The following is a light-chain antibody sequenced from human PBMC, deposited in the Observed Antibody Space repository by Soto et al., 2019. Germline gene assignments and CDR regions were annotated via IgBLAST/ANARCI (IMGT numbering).Light chain of an antibody. CDR2: GAS. CDR1: QSVSASY. J-gene: IGKJ2*01. CDR3: QQYDSSPVT. V-gene: IGKV3-20*01. Sequence: IVLTQSPGTLSLSPGERATLSCGASQSVSASYLAWYQQKPGQSPRLLIYGASRRATGIPDRFSAGGSGTEFTLTISRLEPEDFAVYYCQQYDSSPVTFGQGSKVEIK.